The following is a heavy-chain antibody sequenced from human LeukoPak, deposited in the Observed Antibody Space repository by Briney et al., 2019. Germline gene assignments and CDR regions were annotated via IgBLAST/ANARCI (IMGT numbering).Heavy chain of an antibody. V-gene: IGHV3-30*04. Sequence: SGGSLRLYCAASGFTFSSYAMHWVRQAPGKGLEWVAVISYDGSNKYYADSVKGRFTISRDNSKNTLYLQMNSLRAEDTAVYYCAREARAVVTIDRWGQGTLVTVPS. CDR2: ISYDGSNK. CDR3: AREARAVVTIDR. D-gene: IGHD3-3*01. J-gene: IGHJ4*02. CDR1: GFTFSSYA.